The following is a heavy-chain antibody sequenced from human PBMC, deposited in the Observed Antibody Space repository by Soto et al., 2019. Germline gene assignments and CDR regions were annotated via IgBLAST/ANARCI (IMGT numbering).Heavy chain of an antibody. Sequence: VQLLESGGGVVQRGGSLRLSCAASGFTVGSHAMSWVRQAPGKGLEWVSSISGSGDGTYYGDSVKGRFTISRDSSSSTLYLQMNNLRGEDTAVYCCTGSRMSILLVYGLGGMDVWGQGTTVTVSS. J-gene: IGHJ6*02. CDR1: GFTVGSHA. D-gene: IGHD2-8*01. CDR2: ISGSGDGT. CDR3: TGSRMSILLVYGLGGMDV. V-gene: IGHV3-23*01.